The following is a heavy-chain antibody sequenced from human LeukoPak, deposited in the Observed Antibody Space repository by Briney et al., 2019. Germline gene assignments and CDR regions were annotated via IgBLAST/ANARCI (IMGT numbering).Heavy chain of an antibody. D-gene: IGHD6-6*01. V-gene: IGHV5-51*01. Sequence: GESLKISCKGSGYSFTSYWFGWVRQMPGKGLEWMGIIYPGDSDTRYSPSFQGQVTISADKSISTAYLQWSSLKASDTAMYYCATSSYSSSSPGWFDPWGQGTLVTVSS. CDR1: GYSFTSYW. CDR2: IYPGDSDT. J-gene: IGHJ5*02. CDR3: ATSSYSSSSPGWFDP.